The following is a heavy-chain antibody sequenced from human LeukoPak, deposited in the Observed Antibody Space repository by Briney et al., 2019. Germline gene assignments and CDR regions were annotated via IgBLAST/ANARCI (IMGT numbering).Heavy chain of an antibody. CDR2: ITGNGDST. V-gene: IGHV3-64*01. CDR3: AGRLTGARPFDH. CDR1: GFTFSSYG. J-gene: IGHJ4*02. Sequence: GGSLRLSCAASGFTFSSYGLHWVRQAPGKGLEYVSSITGNGDSTYYASSVKGRFTISRDNSKNTLYLQMGSLRDEDMAIYYCAGRLTGARPFDHWGRGTLVTVSS. D-gene: IGHD1-20*01.